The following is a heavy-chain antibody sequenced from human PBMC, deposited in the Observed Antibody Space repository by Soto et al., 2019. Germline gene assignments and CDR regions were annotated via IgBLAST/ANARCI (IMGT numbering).Heavy chain of an antibody. V-gene: IGHV3-11*05. CDR1: GFTFSDYY. CDR3: ARAQRYFHGSRSRYNWFDT. D-gene: IGHD3-10*01. J-gene: IGHJ5*02. CDR2: IDTSETDT. Sequence: QVQLVESGGGLVKPGGSLRLSCVASGFTFSDYYMTWIRQAPGKGLDWVSNIDTSETDTNYADSVRCRFTVSRDNAKNSLHLHMDSLRADDTAVYFCARAQRYFHGSRSRYNWFDTWGQGTLVTVSS.